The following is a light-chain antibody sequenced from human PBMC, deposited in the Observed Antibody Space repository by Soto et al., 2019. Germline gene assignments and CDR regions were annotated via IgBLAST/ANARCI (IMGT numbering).Light chain of an antibody. J-gene: IGKJ1*01. CDR3: QHYHNWPPWT. CDR2: RAS. V-gene: IGKV3-15*01. Sequence: EIVMTQSPATLSVSPGERATLSYRASQNVSSNLAWYQQKPGQAPRLLIYRASTRATGIPARFSGSGSGTDFTLTITSLQSEDFAVYYCQHYHNWPPWTFGQGTKVEIK. CDR1: QNVSSN.